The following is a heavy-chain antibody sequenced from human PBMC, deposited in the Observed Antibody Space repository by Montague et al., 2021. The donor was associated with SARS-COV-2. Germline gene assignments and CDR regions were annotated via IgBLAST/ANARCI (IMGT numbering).Heavy chain of an antibody. V-gene: IGHV4-31*03. CDR2: IYYSGST. CDR3: ARSPEPMIILIITSLNWYVDL. D-gene: IGHD3-22*01. CDR1: GGSISSGGYY. Sequence: TLSLTCTVSGGSISSGGYYWSWIRQHPGKGLEWIGYIYYSGSTXYNPSLKSRVTISVDTSKNQFSLKMSSVTAADTAVYYCARSPEPMIILIITSLNWYVDLWGRGTLVTVSS. J-gene: IGHJ2*01.